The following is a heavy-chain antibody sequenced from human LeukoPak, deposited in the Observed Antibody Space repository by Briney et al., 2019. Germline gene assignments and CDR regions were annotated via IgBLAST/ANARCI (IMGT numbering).Heavy chain of an antibody. CDR3: ARLGMWELPLNWFDP. CDR2: IRYDGSNK. D-gene: IGHD1-26*01. V-gene: IGHV3-30*02. CDR1: GFTFSSYG. J-gene: IGHJ5*02. Sequence: GGSLRLSCAASGFTFSSYGMHWVRQAPGKGLEWVAFIRYDGSNKYYADSVKGRFTISRDNSKNTLYLQMNSLRAEDTAVYYCARLGMWELPLNWFDPWGQGTLVTVSS.